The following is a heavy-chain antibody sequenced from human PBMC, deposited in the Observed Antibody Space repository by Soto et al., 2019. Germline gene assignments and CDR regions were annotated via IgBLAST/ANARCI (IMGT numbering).Heavy chain of an antibody. CDR3: ARMDGLVRGITKNWFAP. Sequence: PGESLKISCKGSGYSFTRYWISWVRQMPGKGLEWMGRIDPSDSYTNYGPSFQGHVTMSVDKSTSTAYLQWSSLKASDTAMYYCARMDGLVRGITKNWFAPWGQGTLVTFSS. CDR2: IDPSDSYT. J-gene: IGHJ5*02. D-gene: IGHD3-10*01. CDR1: GYSFTRYW. V-gene: IGHV5-10-1*01.